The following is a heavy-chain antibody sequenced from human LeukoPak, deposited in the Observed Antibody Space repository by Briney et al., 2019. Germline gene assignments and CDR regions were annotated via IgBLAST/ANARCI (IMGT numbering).Heavy chain of an antibody. Sequence: GGSLRLSCAASGFTFSNAWMSWVCQAPGKGLEWVGRIKSKTDGGTTDYAAPVKGRFTISRDDSKNTPYMQMNSLKTENTAVYYCITEKGLTLFGVVDYWGQGTLVTVSS. CDR3: ITEKGLTLFGVVDY. V-gene: IGHV3-15*01. J-gene: IGHJ4*02. CDR2: IKSKTDGGTT. CDR1: GFTFSNAW. D-gene: IGHD3-3*01.